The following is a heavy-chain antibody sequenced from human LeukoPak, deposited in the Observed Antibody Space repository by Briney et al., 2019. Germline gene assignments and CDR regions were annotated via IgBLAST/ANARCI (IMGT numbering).Heavy chain of an antibody. CDR1: GGSISSSNW. CDR3: ARDPSFDIVVVPAAIGHAFDI. D-gene: IGHD2-2*01. J-gene: IGHJ3*02. V-gene: IGHV4-4*02. CDR2: IYHSGST. Sequence: SETLSLTCAVSGGSISSSNWWSWVRPPLGKGLEWIGEIYHSGSTNYNPSLKSRVTISVDKSKNQFSLKLSSVTAADTAVYYCARDPSFDIVVVPAAIGHAFDIWGQGTMVTVSS.